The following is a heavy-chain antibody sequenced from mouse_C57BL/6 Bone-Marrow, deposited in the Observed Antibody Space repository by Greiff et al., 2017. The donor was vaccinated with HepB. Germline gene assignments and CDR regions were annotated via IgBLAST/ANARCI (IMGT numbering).Heavy chain of an antibody. CDR3: AREGGPWFAY. Sequence: QVQLQQPGAELVMPGASVKLSCKASGYTFTSYWMHWVKQRPGQGLEWIGEIDPSDSYTNYNQKFKGKSTLTVDKSSSTAYMQLSSLTSEDSAVYYCAREGGPWFAYWCQGTLVTVSA. CDR1: GYTFTSYW. V-gene: IGHV1-69*01. J-gene: IGHJ3*01. CDR2: IDPSDSYT. D-gene: IGHD1-1*02.